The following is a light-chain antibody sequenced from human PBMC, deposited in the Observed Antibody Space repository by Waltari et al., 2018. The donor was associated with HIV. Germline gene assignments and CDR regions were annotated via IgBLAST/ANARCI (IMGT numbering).Light chain of an antibody. CDR3: QQYYSTPT. J-gene: IGKJ5*01. Sequence: EIILTQSPETLSVSLGGRAAIHCKSAESVLSSSNNVAYFAWYQHKPGHPPKLLFSRAPTRASGVPARFTASGSRTDFTLTIDDLRADDVGFYFCQQYYSTPTFGRGTQL. CDR2: RAP. CDR1: ESVLSSSNNVAY. V-gene: IGKV4-1*01.